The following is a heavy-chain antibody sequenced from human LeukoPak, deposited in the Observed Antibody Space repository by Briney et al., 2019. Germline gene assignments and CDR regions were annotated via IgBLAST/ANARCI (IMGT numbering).Heavy chain of an antibody. J-gene: IGHJ6*03. V-gene: IGHV4-4*02. D-gene: IGHD3-22*01. CDR2: IYHSGST. CDR1: GGSISNTNW. Sequence: SGTLSLTCTVSGGSISNTNWWSWVRQPPGKGLEWIGEIYHSGSTNYNPSLKSRVTISVDKSKNQFSLNLTSVTAADTAVYYCARMIPNLYDSSGYNYYMDVWGKGTTVTVSS. CDR3: ARMIPNLYDSSGYNYYMDV.